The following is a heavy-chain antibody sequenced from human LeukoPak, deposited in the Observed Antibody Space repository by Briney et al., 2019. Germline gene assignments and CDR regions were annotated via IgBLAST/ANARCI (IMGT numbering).Heavy chain of an antibody. V-gene: IGHV3-74*01. Sequence: GDSLRLSCAASGFTFSSYWMHWVRQVPGKGLVWVSRITSDGSSTRYADSVKGRFTISRDNAKNTLYLQMNSLRAEDTAVYYCARDQSTIPTATYAMDVWGQGTTVTVS. CDR3: ARDQSTIPTATYAMDV. CDR1: GFTFSSYW. CDR2: ITSDGSST. D-gene: IGHD2-2*01. J-gene: IGHJ6*02.